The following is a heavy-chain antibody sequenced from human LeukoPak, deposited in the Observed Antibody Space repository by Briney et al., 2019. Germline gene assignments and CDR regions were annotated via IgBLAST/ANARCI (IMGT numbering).Heavy chain of an antibody. CDR3: AKRGLVGSSGFKNNWFDP. J-gene: IGHJ5*02. CDR1: GFMFSSNW. CDR2: IKEDGTET. Sequence: GGSLRLSCAASGFMFSSNWMSWVRLAPGKGLEWVANIKEDGTETYYVDSVKGRFTISRDNAKNSLYLQMNSLRAEDTAVYYCAKRGLVGSSGFKNNWFDPWGQGTLVTVSS. V-gene: IGHV3-7*03. D-gene: IGHD3-22*01.